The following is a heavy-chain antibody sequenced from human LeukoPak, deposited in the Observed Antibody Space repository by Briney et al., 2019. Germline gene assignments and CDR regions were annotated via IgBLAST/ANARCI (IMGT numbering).Heavy chain of an antibody. CDR1: GFTFDDYG. CDR2: INWNGGST. Sequence: TGGSLRLSCAASGFTFDDYGMSWVRQAPGKGLEWVSGINWNGGSTGYADSVKGRFTISRDNAKNSLYLQMNSLRAEDTALYYCASRIVGTPDYFDYWGQGTLVTVSS. J-gene: IGHJ4*02. V-gene: IGHV3-20*04. CDR3: ASRIVGTPDYFDY. D-gene: IGHD1-26*01.